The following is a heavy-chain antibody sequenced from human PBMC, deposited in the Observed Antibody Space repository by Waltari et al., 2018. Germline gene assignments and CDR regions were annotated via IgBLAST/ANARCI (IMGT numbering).Heavy chain of an antibody. CDR1: GFTFSSYA. Sequence: EVQLLESGGGLVQPGGSLRLSCAASGFTFSSYAMSWVRQAPGKGLEWVSAISGSGGSTYYADSVKCRFTISRDNSKNTLYLQMNSLRAEDTAVYYCAKGYYDSSGYYYVYWGQGTLVTVSS. CDR2: ISGSGGST. CDR3: AKGYYDSSGYYYVY. J-gene: IGHJ4*02. D-gene: IGHD3-22*01. V-gene: IGHV3-23*01.